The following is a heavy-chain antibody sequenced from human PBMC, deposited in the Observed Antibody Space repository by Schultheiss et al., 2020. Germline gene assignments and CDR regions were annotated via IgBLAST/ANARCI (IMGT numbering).Heavy chain of an antibody. Sequence: SATLSLTCTVSGGSISSNSYYWGWIRQPPGKGLECIGSIYYSGTTYYNPSLKSRVTISVDTSKNQFSLKLSSVTAADTAVYYCARVGAAARRKDYFDYWGQGTLVTVAS. CDR1: GGSISSNSYY. CDR2: IYYSGTT. V-gene: IGHV4-39*01. D-gene: IGHD6-6*01. J-gene: IGHJ4*02. CDR3: ARVGAAARRKDYFDY.